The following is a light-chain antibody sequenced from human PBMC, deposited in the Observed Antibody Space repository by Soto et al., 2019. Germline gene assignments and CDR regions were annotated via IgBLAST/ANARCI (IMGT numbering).Light chain of an antibody. J-gene: IGLJ1*01. Sequence: QSALTQPASMSGSPGQSVTISCTGTSRDIGAYDYVSWYQQHPGGVPKLLIYDVSSRPSGVSSRFSGSKSGNTASLTISGLQADDESHYYCSSFADSSARDYVFGGGTKVTVL. CDR2: DVS. CDR3: SSFADSSARDYV. V-gene: IGLV2-14*03. CDR1: SRDIGAYDY.